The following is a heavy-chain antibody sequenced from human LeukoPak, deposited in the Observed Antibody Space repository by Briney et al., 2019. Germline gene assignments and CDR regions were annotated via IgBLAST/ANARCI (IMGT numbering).Heavy chain of an antibody. V-gene: IGHV3-30-3*01. CDR2: ISYDGSNK. D-gene: IGHD6-13*01. CDR3: ARSFSIAAAYFDY. J-gene: IGHJ4*02. Sequence: GRSLRLSCAASGFTFSSYAMHWVRQAPGKGLEWVAVISYDGSNKYYADSVKGRFTISRDNSKNTLYLQMNSLRAEDTAVYYCARSFSIAAAYFDYWGQGTLVTVSS. CDR1: GFTFSSYA.